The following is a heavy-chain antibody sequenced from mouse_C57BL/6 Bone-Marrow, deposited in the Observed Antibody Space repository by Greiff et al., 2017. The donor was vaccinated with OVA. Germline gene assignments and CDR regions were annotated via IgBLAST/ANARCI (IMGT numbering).Heavy chain of an antibody. CDR2: IDPSDSYT. D-gene: IGHD2-2*01. CDR1: GYTFTSYW. Sequence: VQLQQPGAELVRPGTSVKLSCKASGYTFTSYWMHWVKQRPGQGLEWIGVIDPSDSYTNYNQKFKGKATLTVDTSSSTAYMQLSSLTSEDSAVYYCAREGGYDPHWYCDVWGTGTTVTVSS. J-gene: IGHJ1*03. CDR3: AREGGYDPHWYCDV. V-gene: IGHV1-59*01.